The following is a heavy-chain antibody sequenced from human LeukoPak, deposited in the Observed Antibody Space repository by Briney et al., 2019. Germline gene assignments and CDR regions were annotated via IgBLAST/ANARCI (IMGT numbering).Heavy chain of an antibody. D-gene: IGHD3-22*01. V-gene: IGHV4-39*02. CDR2: ISYSGGT. CDR3: AREVEYYDSSGYRPHAFDI. Sequence: SETLSLTCTVSDGSIINNNHYWGWTRQPPGKGLEWIGSISYSGGTAYNPSLRSRVTISVDTSKNQFSLKVNSVTAADTAVYYSAREVEYYDSSGYRPHAFDIWGQGTMVTVSS. J-gene: IGHJ3*02. CDR1: DGSIINNNHY.